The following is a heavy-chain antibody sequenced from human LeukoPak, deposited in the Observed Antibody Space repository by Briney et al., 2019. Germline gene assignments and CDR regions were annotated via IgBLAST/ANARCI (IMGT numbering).Heavy chain of an antibody. CDR1: GYTFTSYG. J-gene: IGHJ4*02. CDR3: ARDTYYYDSSYHYFDY. D-gene: IGHD3-22*01. Sequence: ASVKVSCKASGYTFTSYGISWVRQAPGQGLEWMGWISAYNGNTNYAQKLQGRVTMTTDTSTSTAYMELRSLRSDDTAVYYCARDTYYYDSSYHYFDYWGQGTLVTVSS. CDR2: ISAYNGNT. V-gene: IGHV1-18*01.